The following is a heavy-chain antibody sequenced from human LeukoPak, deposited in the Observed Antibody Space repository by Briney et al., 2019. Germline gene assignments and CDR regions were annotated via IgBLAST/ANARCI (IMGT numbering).Heavy chain of an antibody. CDR2: INTDGNYT. CDR1: GFAVSNYW. Sequence: GGSLRLSCAASGFAVSNYWMHWVRQVPGKGLVWLSRINTDGNYTAYADSVKGRFTISRDNSKNTLYLQMNSLRAEDTAVYYCARDVKYQPYYFDYWGQGTLVTVSS. D-gene: IGHD2-2*01. CDR3: ARDVKYQPYYFDY. V-gene: IGHV3-74*01. J-gene: IGHJ4*02.